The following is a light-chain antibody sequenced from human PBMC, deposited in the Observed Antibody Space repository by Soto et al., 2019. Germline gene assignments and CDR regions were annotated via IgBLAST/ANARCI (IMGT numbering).Light chain of an antibody. Sequence: EIVLTQSPAALSVSPGERVTLSCRASQGLGGTLAWYQQKPGQTPRLLIYDSSTRAISTPTRCTGSRSGTEFTLTISGLQSEDFAFYYCQRYNNWPLTFGGGTKVDIK. CDR2: DSS. CDR1: QGLGGT. V-gene: IGKV3-15*01. CDR3: QRYNNWPLT. J-gene: IGKJ4*01.